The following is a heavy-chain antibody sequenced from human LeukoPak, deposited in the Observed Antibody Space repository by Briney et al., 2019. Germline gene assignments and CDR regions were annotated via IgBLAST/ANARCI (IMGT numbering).Heavy chain of an antibody. V-gene: IGHV4-39*07. CDR2: INHSGST. CDR3: ARCFGPTIFGVVIIAPYFQH. CDR1: GGSIRSSYYY. D-gene: IGHD3-3*01. Sequence: PSETLSLTCTVSGGSIRSSYYYWGWIRQPPGKGLEWIGEINHSGSTNYNPSLKSRVTISVDTSKNQFSLKLSSVTAADTAVYYCARCFGPTIFGVVIIAPYFQHWGQGTLVTVSS. J-gene: IGHJ1*01.